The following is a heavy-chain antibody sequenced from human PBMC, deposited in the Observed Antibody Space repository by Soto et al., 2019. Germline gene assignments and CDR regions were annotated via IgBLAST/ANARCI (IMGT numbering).Heavy chain of an antibody. J-gene: IGHJ6*03. V-gene: IGHV4-30-2*01. CDR1: GDSISSRGYT. Sequence: QLQLQESGSGLVKPLQTLSLTCGISGDSISSRGYTWTWIRQPPGKGLEWIGYIYPSGAAYYNPSPKRRGTISLETPKNRLTLNVKSATAADTAVYYCASAVFSSILYIDFWGQGTTVTVSS. CDR2: IYPSGAA. CDR3: ASAVFSSILYIDF. D-gene: IGHD3-10*01.